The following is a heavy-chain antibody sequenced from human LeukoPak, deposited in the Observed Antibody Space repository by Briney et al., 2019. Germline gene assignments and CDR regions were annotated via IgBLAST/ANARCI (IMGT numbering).Heavy chain of an antibody. J-gene: IGHJ6*02. V-gene: IGHV3-23*01. CDR3: AKDKGWGYSTYDFYGMDV. D-gene: IGHD1-26*01. CDR1: GFTFSSYA. CDR2: ISGSGGNT. Sequence: GGSLRLSCAASGFTFSSYALSWVRQAPGRGLEWVSAISGSGGNTYYADSVKGRFTISRDNSKNTLYLQMNSLRAEDTAVYYCAKDKGWGYSTYDFYGMDVWGQGTTVTVSS.